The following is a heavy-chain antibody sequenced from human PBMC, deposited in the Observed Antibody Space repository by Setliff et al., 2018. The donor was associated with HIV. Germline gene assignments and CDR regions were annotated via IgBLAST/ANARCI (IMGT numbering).Heavy chain of an antibody. D-gene: IGHD3-16*01. Sequence: PGGSLRLSCAASGFHFSSHAIHWVRQAPGKGLEWVALVTSDGHTKFYGDSVKGRFTVSRDNYRNRVYLQMTSLRVDDTAVFYCAKEEGRWGSSLHHHVMDVWGKGTTVTVSS. CDR1: GFHFSSHA. J-gene: IGHJ6*03. V-gene: IGHV3-30*18. CDR2: VTSDGHTK. CDR3: AKEEGRWGSSLHHHVMDV.